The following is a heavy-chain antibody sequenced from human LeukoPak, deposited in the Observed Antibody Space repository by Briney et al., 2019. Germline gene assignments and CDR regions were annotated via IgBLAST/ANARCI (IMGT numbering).Heavy chain of an antibody. CDR3: ARRYSSGWYYFDY. J-gene: IGHJ4*02. CDR1: GGTFSSYA. V-gene: IGHV1-69*05. D-gene: IGHD6-19*01. CDR2: IIPIFGTA. Sequence: SVKVSCKASGGTFSSYAISWVRQAPGQGLEWVGGIIPIFGTANYAQKLQGRVTITTDESTSTAYMELSSLRSEDTAVYYCARRYSSGWYYFDYWGQGTLVTVSS.